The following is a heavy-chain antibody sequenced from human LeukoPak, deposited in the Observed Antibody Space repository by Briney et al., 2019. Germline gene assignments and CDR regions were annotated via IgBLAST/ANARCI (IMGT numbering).Heavy chain of an antibody. CDR2: ISSSSSYI. CDR3: ARDVTTAYSSGWYSYFDY. Sequence: GGSLRLSCAASGFTFSSYSMNWVRHAPGKGLEWVSSISSSSSYIYYADSVKGRFTISRDNAKNSLYLQMNSLRAEDTAVYYCARDVTTAYSSGWYSYFDYWGQGTLVTVSS. D-gene: IGHD6-19*01. J-gene: IGHJ4*02. V-gene: IGHV3-21*01. CDR1: GFTFSSYS.